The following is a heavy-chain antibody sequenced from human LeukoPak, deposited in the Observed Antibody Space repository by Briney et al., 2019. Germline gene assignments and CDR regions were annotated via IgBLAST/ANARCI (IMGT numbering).Heavy chain of an antibody. CDR1: GGSISSSSYY. Sequence: SETLSHTCTVSGGSISSSSYYWGWIRQPPGKGLEWIGSIYYSGSTYYNPSLKSRVTISVDTSKNQFSLKLSSVTAADTAVYYCARVSPGGYGYYYMDVWGKGTTVTVSS. CDR3: ARVSPGGYGYYYMDV. D-gene: IGHD5-12*01. V-gene: IGHV4-39*07. CDR2: IYYSGST. J-gene: IGHJ6*03.